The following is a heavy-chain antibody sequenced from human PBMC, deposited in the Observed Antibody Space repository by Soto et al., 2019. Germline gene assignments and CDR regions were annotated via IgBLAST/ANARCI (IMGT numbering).Heavy chain of an antibody. CDR3: ARERIAVAGTHNWFDP. J-gene: IGHJ5*02. V-gene: IGHV1-18*04. Sequence: ASVKVSCKASGYTFTSYGISWVRQAPGQGLEWMGWISAYNGNTNYAQKLQGRVTMTTDTSTSTAYMELRSLRSDGTAVYYCARERIAVAGTHNWFDPWGQGTLVTVSS. CDR1: GYTFTSYG. D-gene: IGHD6-19*01. CDR2: ISAYNGNT.